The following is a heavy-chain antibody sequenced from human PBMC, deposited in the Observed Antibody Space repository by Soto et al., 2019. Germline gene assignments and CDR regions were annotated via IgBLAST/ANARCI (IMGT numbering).Heavy chain of an antibody. CDR3: SKIVGGRTNPDYFDY. V-gene: IGHV1-46*01. Sequence: QVQLVQSGAEVKKPGASVKVSCKASGYSFTTYYMHWVRQAPGQGLEWVGVINPSAGSTGYAQRCQGRVTMTRDTSTNTVYMEMRSLRCDDTAGYYCSKIVGGRTNPDYFDYWGQGTLVSVSS. CDR2: INPSAGST. J-gene: IGHJ4*02. D-gene: IGHD3-16*01. CDR1: GYSFTTYY.